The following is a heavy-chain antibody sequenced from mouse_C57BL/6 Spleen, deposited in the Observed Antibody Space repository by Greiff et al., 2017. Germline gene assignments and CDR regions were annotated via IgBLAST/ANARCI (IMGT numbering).Heavy chain of an antibody. Sequence: QVQLKESGPELVKPGASVKISCKASGYAFSSSWMNWVKQRPGKGLEWIGRIYPGDGDTNYNGKFKGKATLTADKSSSTAYMQLSSLTSEDSAVYFCARRRWDYYAMDYWGQGTSVTVSS. CDR1: GYAFSSSW. D-gene: IGHD2-3*01. CDR3: ARRRWDYYAMDY. V-gene: IGHV1-82*01. J-gene: IGHJ4*01. CDR2: IYPGDGDT.